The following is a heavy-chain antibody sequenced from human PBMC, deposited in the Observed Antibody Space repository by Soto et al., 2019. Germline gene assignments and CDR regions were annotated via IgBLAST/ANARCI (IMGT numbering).Heavy chain of an antibody. V-gene: IGHV1-18*01. Sequence: GPEVRKPGASVNVSCKASGYTFSTYGISWVRQAPGQGLEWMGWISAYNHYTNYAQKFQGRVTMTTDTSTNTAYMELRSLRSGDTAMYFCARVGPSREVPYPFEYWGQGTLVTVSS. CDR2: ISAYNHYT. D-gene: IGHD1-26*01. J-gene: IGHJ4*02. CDR3: ARVGPSREVPYPFEY. CDR1: GYTFSTYG.